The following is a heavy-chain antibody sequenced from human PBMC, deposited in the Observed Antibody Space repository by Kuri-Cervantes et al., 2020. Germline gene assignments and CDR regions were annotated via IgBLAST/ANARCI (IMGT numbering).Heavy chain of an antibody. CDR3: ARVTGIVGSTTADY. D-gene: IGHD1-26*01. CDR1: GSTFSSYS. CDR2: ITSSSSYI. Sequence: GESLKISCAASGSTFSSYSMNWVRQAPGKGLEWVSSITSSSSYIYYADSVKGRFTISRDNAKNSLYLQMNSLRAEDTAVYYCARVTGIVGSTTADYWGQGTLVTVSS. J-gene: IGHJ4*02. V-gene: IGHV3-21*01.